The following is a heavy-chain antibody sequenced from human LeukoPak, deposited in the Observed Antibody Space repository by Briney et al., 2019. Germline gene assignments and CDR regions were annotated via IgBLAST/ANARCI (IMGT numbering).Heavy chain of an antibody. CDR1: GGSISSHY. V-gene: IGHV4-4*07. CDR2: IYTSGST. CDR3: ARAIAAAGTGPFAFDY. J-gene: IGHJ4*02. Sequence: SETLSLTCTVSGGSISSHYWSWIRQPAGKGLEWIGRIYTSGSTNYNPSLKSRVTISVDTSKNQFSLKLSSATAADTAVYYCARAIAAAGTGPFAFDYWGQGTLVTVSS. D-gene: IGHD6-13*01.